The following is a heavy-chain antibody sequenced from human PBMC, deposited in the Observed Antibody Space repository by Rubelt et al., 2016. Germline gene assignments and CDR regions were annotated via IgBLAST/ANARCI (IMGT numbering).Heavy chain of an antibody. V-gene: IGHV5-51*01. J-gene: IGHJ4*02. CDR2: SYPCDADT. D-gene: IGHD2-15*01. Sequence: EVQLVQSGAEVKKPGESLTISCKGSGYSFTSYWIGWVRQMPGTGLEWMGVSYPCDADTRYSPSFQGQITITAEKSISTAYLQSSSLKASDTAMYYCARLSSYYLDYWGQGTLVTVSS. CDR3: ARLSSYYLDY. CDR1: GYSFTSYW.